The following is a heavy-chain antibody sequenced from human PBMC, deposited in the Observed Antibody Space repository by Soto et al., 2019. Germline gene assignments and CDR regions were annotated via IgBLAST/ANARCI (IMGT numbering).Heavy chain of an antibody. V-gene: IGHV3-23*01. CDR1: GFTFSSYA. CDR3: AKDLVLSCSGGSCYSGLDLSFDY. Sequence: GESLKISCAASGFTFSSYAMSWVRQAPGKGLEWVSAISGSGGSTYYADSVKGRFTISRDNSKNTLYLQMNSLRAEDTAVYYCAKDLVLSCSGGSCYSGLDLSFDYWGQGTLVTVSS. CDR2: ISGSGGST. J-gene: IGHJ4*02. D-gene: IGHD2-15*01.